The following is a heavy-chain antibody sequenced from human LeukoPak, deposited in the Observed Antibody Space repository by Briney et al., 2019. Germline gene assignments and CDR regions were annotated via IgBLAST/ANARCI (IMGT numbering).Heavy chain of an antibody. V-gene: IGHV4-34*01. J-gene: IGHJ4*02. D-gene: IGHD6-6*01. Sequence: SETLSLTCAVYGGSFSGYYWSWIRQPPGKGLEWIGEINHSGSTNYNPSLKGRVTISVDTSKNQFSLKLSSVTAADTAVYYCARGRRSSLHRHFDYWGQGTLVTVSS. CDR1: GGSFSGYY. CDR3: ARGRRSSLHRHFDY. CDR2: INHSGST.